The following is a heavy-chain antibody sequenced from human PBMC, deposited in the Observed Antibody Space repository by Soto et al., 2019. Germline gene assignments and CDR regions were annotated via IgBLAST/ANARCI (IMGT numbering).Heavy chain of an antibody. Sequence: GGSLRLSCAASGLTFSSYAMSWVRQAPGKGLEWVSAISGSGGSTYYADSVKGRFTISRDNSKNTLYLQMNSLRAEDTAVYYCAKDPSVIVVVPAAIGDWFDPWGQGTLVTVSS. CDR2: ISGSGGST. D-gene: IGHD2-2*01. J-gene: IGHJ5*02. V-gene: IGHV3-23*01. CDR3: AKDPSVIVVVPAAIGDWFDP. CDR1: GLTFSSYA.